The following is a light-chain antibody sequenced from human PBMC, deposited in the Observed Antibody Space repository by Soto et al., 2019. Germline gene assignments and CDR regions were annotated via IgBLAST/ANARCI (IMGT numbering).Light chain of an antibody. Sequence: QSVLTQPASVSGSPGQSITISCTGTSRDVGGYNYVSWYQQHPGKAPKLMIYEVSKRPSGVSNRFSGSKSGNTASLTISGLQAEDEGDYYCSSYTSSSTVVFGGGTKLTVL. CDR1: SRDVGGYNY. CDR2: EVS. J-gene: IGLJ2*01. V-gene: IGLV2-14*01. CDR3: SSYTSSSTVV.